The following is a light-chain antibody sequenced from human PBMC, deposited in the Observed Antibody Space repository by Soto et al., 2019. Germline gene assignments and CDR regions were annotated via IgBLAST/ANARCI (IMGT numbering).Light chain of an antibody. CDR3: QAYDYSLTASV. CDR1: SSNLGAGYD. CDR2: GNR. V-gene: IGLV1-40*01. J-gene: IGLJ3*02. Sequence: QLVLTQPHSVSGAPGQRVTISCTWNSSNLGAGYDVHWYQQLPGAAPKLVIFGNRNRPSGVPERFSGSKSGTSASLAITGLQAEDEADYYCQAYDYSLTASVFGGGTKLTVL.